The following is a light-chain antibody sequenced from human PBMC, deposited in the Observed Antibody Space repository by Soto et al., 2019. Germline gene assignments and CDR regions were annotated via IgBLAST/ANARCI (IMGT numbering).Light chain of an antibody. CDR1: QSISCK. CDR3: QHYNDWRWT. J-gene: IGKJ1*01. Sequence: EIVMTQSPATLSVSPGEGATLSCRASQSISCKLAWYQQKPCQAPRLLIYAASTRATGVPARFSGSGSGTEFPLTISRLQSEDLAVYYCQHYNDWRWTFGQGTKVEIK. V-gene: IGKV3-15*01. CDR2: AAS.